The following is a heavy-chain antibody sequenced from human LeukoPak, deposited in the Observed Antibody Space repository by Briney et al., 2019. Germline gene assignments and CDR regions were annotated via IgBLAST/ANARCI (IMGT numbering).Heavy chain of an antibody. J-gene: IGHJ4*02. CDR2: LYYSGSI. CDR1: GGSIRSNY. Sequence: SETLSLTCSVSGGSIRSNYWSWIRQPPGKGLEWIGYLYYSGSIIYNPSLKSRVTISVDTSKNQFVLKLSSVTAADTAMYYCASGRSSFYYFDYWGQGTLVTVSS. CDR3: ASGRSSFYYFDY. V-gene: IGHV4-59*01. D-gene: IGHD6-13*01.